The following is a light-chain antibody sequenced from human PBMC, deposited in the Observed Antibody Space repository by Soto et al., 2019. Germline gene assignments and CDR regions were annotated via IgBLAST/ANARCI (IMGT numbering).Light chain of an antibody. CDR2: GAS. CDR1: QSVSSN. J-gene: IGKJ1*01. Sequence: EIVMTQSPATLSVSPGERATLSCRASQSVSSNLAWYQQKPGQAPRLLIYGASTRATGIPARFSGSGSGTAVILTISSLQSEDFAAYYCQHYYNWPRTFGQGTKLEIK. CDR3: QHYYNWPRT. V-gene: IGKV3-15*01.